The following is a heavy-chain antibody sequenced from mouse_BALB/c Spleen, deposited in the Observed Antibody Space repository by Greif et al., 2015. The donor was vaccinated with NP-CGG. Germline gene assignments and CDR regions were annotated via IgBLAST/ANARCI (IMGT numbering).Heavy chain of an antibody. Sequence: EVQLVESGGGLVKPGGPLKLSCAASGFTFSDYYMYWVRQTPEKRLEWVATISDGGSYTYYPDSVKGRFTISRDNAKNNLYLQMSSLKSEDTAMYYCARALDYDRGFAYWGQGTLVTVSA. V-gene: IGHV5-4*02. CDR3: ARALDYDRGFAY. D-gene: IGHD2-4*01. CDR2: ISDGGSYT. CDR1: GFTFSDYY. J-gene: IGHJ3*01.